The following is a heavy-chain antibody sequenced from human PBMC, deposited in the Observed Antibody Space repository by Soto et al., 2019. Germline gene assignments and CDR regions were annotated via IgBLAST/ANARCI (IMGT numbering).Heavy chain of an antibody. D-gene: IGHD2-15*01. CDR2: ISYDGSNK. J-gene: IGHJ1*01. CDR3: AKDRDIVVVVAALQH. Sequence: QVQLVESGGGVVQPGRSLRLSCAGSGFTFSSYGMHWVRQAPGKGLEGVAVISYDGSNKYYADSVKGRFTISRDNSKNTLYLQMNSLRAEDTAVYYCAKDRDIVVVVAALQHWGQGTLVTVSS. CDR1: GFTFSSYG. V-gene: IGHV3-30*18.